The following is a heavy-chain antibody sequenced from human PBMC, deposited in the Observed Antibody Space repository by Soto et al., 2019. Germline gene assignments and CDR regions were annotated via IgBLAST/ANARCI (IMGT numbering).Heavy chain of an antibody. Sequence: SEPLSLTSAWSGYSIISGNYWGWLRQPPGKGLEWFGSIYHGGSTYYNPSLNSRVTLSIDMTNNHVSLILNSVTAADTAVYYCARVGPWVPYYYDSSPYTFENWFDPWGQGTLVTVSS. V-gene: IGHV4-38-2*01. CDR3: ARVGPWVPYYYDSSPYTFENWFDP. CDR1: GYSIISGNY. CDR2: IYHGGST. D-gene: IGHD3-22*01. J-gene: IGHJ5*02.